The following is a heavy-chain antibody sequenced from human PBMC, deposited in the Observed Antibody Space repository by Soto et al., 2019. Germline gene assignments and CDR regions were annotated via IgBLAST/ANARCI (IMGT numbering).Heavy chain of an antibody. D-gene: IGHD6-19*01. CDR3: AGGPSIAVAGTIFDY. J-gene: IGHJ4*02. CDR1: GYTFTGYY. V-gene: IGHV1-2*04. Sequence: QVQLVQSGAEVKKPGASVKVSCKASGYTFTGYYMHWVRQAPGQGLEWMGWINPNSGGTNYAQKFQGWVTMTRDTSISTAYMELSRLRSDDTAVYYCAGGPSIAVAGTIFDYWGQGTLVTVSS. CDR2: INPNSGGT.